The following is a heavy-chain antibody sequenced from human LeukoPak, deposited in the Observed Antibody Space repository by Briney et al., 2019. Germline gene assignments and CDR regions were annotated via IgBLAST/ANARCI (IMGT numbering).Heavy chain of an antibody. Sequence: SRTLSLTCTVSGGSISSGGYYWSWIRQPPGKGLEWIGYIYHSGSTYYNPSLKSRVTISVDRSKNQFSLKLSSVTAADTAVYYCARATLYSSGWYWGQGTLVTVSS. CDR3: ARATLYSSGWY. CDR1: GGSISSGGYY. J-gene: IGHJ4*02. D-gene: IGHD6-19*01. CDR2: IYHSGST. V-gene: IGHV4-30-2*01.